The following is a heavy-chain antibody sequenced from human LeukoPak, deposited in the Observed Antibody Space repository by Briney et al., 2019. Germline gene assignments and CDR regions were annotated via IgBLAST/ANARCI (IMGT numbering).Heavy chain of an antibody. V-gene: IGHV3-9*01. CDR3: AKDISATKGYCSSTSCYARYYYYGMDV. CDR1: GFTFDDYA. Sequence: GRSLRLSCAASGFTFDDYAMHWVRQAPGKGLEWVSGISWNSGSIGYADSVKGRFTISRDNAKNSLYLQMNSLRAEDTALYYCAKDISATKGYCSSTSCYARYYYYGMDVWGQGTTVTVSS. CDR2: ISWNSGSI. D-gene: IGHD2-2*01. J-gene: IGHJ6*02.